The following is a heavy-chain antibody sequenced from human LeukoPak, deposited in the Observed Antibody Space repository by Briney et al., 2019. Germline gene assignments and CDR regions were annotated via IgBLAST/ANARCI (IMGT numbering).Heavy chain of an antibody. D-gene: IGHD1-1*01. V-gene: IGHV3-21*01. J-gene: IGHJ4*02. CDR2: ISSSSSYI. Sequence: GGSLRLSCAASGFAFSSYSMNWVRQAPGKGLEWDSSISSSSSYIYYADSVKGRFTISRDNAKNSLYLQMNSLRAEDTAVYYCASTGTTGTWSFDYWGQGTLVTVSS. CDR1: GFAFSSYS. CDR3: ASTGTTGTWSFDY.